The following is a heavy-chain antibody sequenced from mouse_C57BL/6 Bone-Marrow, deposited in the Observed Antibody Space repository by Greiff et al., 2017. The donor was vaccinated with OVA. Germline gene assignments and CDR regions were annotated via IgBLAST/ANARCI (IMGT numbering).Heavy chain of an antibody. CDR2: IDPSDSYT. J-gene: IGHJ2*01. CDR3: ARGGWLLPDY. D-gene: IGHD2-3*01. CDR1: GYTFTSYW. Sequence: QVQLQQPGAELVMPGASVKLSCKASGYTFTSYWMHWVKQRPGQGLEWIGEIDPSDSYTNYNQKFKGKSTLTVDKSSSTAYMQLSSLTSEDSAVYYCARGGWLLPDYWGQGTTRTVSS. V-gene: IGHV1-69*01.